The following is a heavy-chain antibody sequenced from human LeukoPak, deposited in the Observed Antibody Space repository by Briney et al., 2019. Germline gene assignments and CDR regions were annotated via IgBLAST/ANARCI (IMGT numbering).Heavy chain of an antibody. CDR1: GFTFSSYG. J-gene: IGHJ4*02. V-gene: IGHV3-30*18. CDR3: ANLGGYGSGSYYGIDY. CDR2: ISYDGSNK. Sequence: PGRSLRLSCAASGFTFSSYGMHWVRQAPGKGLEWEAVISYDGSNKYYADSVKGRFTISRDNSKNTLYLQMNSLRAEDTAVNYCANLGGYGSGSYYGIDYWGQGTLVTVSS. D-gene: IGHD3-10*01.